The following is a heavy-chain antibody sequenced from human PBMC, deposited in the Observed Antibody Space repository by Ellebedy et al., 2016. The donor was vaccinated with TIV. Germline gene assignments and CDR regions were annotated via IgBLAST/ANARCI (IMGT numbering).Heavy chain of an antibody. CDR3: ASHYGSGSYYSEFRGMDV. Sequence: GESLKISCAASGFTFSSYGIHWVRQAPGKGLEWVAVISYDGSNKYYADSVKGRFTISRDNSKNTLYLQMNSLRAEDTAVYYCASHYGSGSYYSEFRGMDVWGQGTTVTVSS. CDR2: ISYDGSNK. J-gene: IGHJ6*02. CDR1: GFTFSSYG. D-gene: IGHD3-10*01. V-gene: IGHV3-30*03.